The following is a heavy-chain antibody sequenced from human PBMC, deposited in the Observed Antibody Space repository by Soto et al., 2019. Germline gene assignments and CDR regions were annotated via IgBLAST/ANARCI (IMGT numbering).Heavy chain of an antibody. V-gene: IGHV4-61*01. D-gene: IGHD3-9*01. CDR2: IYYSGST. CDR1: GGSVSSGSYC. Sequence: SSETLSLTCTVSGGSVSSGSYCWSWIRQPPGKGLEWIGYIYYSGSTNYNPSLKSRVTISVDTSKNQFSLKLSSVTAADTAVYYCARAYYDILTGYGSKHYNWFDPWGQGTLVTVSS. CDR3: ARAYYDILTGYGSKHYNWFDP. J-gene: IGHJ5*02.